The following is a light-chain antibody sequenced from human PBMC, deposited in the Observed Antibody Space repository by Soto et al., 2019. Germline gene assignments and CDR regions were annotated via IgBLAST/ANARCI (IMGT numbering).Light chain of an antibody. CDR1: SSNVGADYD. Sequence: QAVVTQPPSVSGAPGQRVTISCTGSSSNVGADYDVHWYQQYPGTAPKLLIFVNNNRPSGVPDRFSGSKSGTSASLAITGLQPEDEADYYCQSYDNHLSAGVFGGGTKLTVL. CDR2: VNN. CDR3: QSYDNHLSAGV. J-gene: IGLJ3*02. V-gene: IGLV1-40*01.